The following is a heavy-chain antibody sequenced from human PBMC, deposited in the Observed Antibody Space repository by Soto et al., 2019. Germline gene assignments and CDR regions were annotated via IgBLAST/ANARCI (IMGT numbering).Heavy chain of an antibody. CDR2: SDYSGTT. V-gene: IGHV4-31*03. CDR3: ARARSSSWFLATWFDP. D-gene: IGHD6-19*01. CDR1: GASISSKGYY. J-gene: IGHJ5*02. Sequence: QVQLQESGPGLVKPSETLSLTCTVSGASISSKGYYWSWIRQHSGMGLEWIGYSDYSGTTDYNPSLKSRVTISLDTSKNQFSLKLNSVTAADTAVYYCARARSSSWFLATWFDPWGQGTLVTVSA.